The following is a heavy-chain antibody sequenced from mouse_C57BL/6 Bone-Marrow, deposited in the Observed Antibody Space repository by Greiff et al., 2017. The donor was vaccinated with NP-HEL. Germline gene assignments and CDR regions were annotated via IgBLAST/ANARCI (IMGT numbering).Heavy chain of an antibody. V-gene: IGHV1-82*01. CDR1: GYAFSSSW. Sequence: LVESGPELVKPGASVKISCKASGYAFSSSWMNWVKQRPGKGLEWIGRIYPGDGDTNYNGKFKGKATLTADKSSSTAYMQLSSLTSEDSAVYFCARITTVVADYCGQGTTLTVSS. CDR2: IYPGDGDT. CDR3: ARITTVVADY. J-gene: IGHJ2*01. D-gene: IGHD1-1*01.